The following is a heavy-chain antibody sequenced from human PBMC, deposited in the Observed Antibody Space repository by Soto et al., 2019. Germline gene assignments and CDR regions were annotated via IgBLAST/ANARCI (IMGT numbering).Heavy chain of an antibody. CDR3: ARVSHIVVVTASRDFDY. CDR2: ISAYNGNT. V-gene: IGHV1-18*04. Sequence: GASVKVSFKASGYTFTSYGISWVRQAPGQGLEWMGWISAYNGNTNYAQKLQGRVTMTTDTSTSTAYMELRSLRSDDTAVYYCARVSHIVVVTASRDFDYWGQGTLVTVSS. CDR1: GYTFTSYG. J-gene: IGHJ4*02. D-gene: IGHD2-21*02.